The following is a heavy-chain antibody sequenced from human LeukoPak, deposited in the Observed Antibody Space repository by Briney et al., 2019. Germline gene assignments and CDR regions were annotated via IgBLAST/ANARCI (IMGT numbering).Heavy chain of an antibody. CDR1: GFTFDDYA. D-gene: IGHD6-19*01. CDR3: AKDIGSGWHNDAFDI. CDR2: ISWNSGSI. Sequence: PGRSLRLSCAASGFTFDDYAVHWVRQAPGKGLEWVSGISWNSGSIGYADSVKGRFTISRDNAKNSLYLQMNSLRAEDTALYYCAKDIGSGWHNDAFDIWGQGTMVTVSS. V-gene: IGHV3-9*01. J-gene: IGHJ3*02.